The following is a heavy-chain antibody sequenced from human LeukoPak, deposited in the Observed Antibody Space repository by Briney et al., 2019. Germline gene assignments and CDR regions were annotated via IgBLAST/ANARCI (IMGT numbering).Heavy chain of an antibody. CDR1: GYTFTSYG. Sequence: ASVKVSCKASGYTFTSYGISWVRQAPGQGLEWMRWISAYNGNTNYAQKLQGRVTMTTDTSTSTAYIELRSLRSDDTAVYYCARDDYGAYPPYYFDYWGQGTLVTVSP. V-gene: IGHV1-18*04. CDR3: ARDDYGAYPPYYFDY. CDR2: ISAYNGNT. J-gene: IGHJ4*02. D-gene: IGHD4-17*01.